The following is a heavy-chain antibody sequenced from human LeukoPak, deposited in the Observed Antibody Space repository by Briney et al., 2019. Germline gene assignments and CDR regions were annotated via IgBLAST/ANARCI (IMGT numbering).Heavy chain of an antibody. Sequence: SGPTLVKPTQTLTLTCTFSGFSLTTNGVAVGWIRQPPGKALEWLGLIYWNDDHRYTPSLRSRVTITKDNSKNQVVLTMTNMEPFDTATYFWGQGDFWRGGENFFDYWGQGILVTISS. J-gene: IGHJ4*02. CDR3: GQGDFWRGGENFFDY. D-gene: IGHD3-3*01. V-gene: IGHV2-5*01. CDR1: GFSLTTNGVA. CDR2: IYWNDDH.